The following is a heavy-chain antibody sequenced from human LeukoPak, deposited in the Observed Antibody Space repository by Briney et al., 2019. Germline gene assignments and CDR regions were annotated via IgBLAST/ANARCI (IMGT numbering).Heavy chain of an antibody. CDR1: GFTVSSSH. CDR2: LYSGGNT. J-gene: IGHJ4*02. Sequence: GGSLILSCAVSGFTVSSSHMSWVRQAPGKGLEWVSVLYSGGNTFYEDSVKGRFTISRDNSKNTLYLQMNSLRAEDTAVYYCVTQNWGSRAFDYWGQGTLVTVSS. CDR3: VTQNWGSRAFDY. V-gene: IGHV3-66*01. D-gene: IGHD7-27*01.